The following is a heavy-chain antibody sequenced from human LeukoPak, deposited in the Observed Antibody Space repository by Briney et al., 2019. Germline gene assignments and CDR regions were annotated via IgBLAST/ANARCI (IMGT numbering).Heavy chain of an antibody. D-gene: IGHD2-21*01. V-gene: IGHV4-31*03. CDR2: IYYSVSN. J-gene: IGHJ3*02. CDR3: ATPYCGDISWLEVFVI. CDR1: GVSLSSDKYY. Sequence: PSETLSLTCILSGVSLSSDKYYWTWIRHRPGKGLEWIGHIYYSVSNSFNPSLKSGAPMPKDIPKTQFSLKLTSVTAADTPVYNCATPYCGDISWLEVFVICGEGTVGTVSS.